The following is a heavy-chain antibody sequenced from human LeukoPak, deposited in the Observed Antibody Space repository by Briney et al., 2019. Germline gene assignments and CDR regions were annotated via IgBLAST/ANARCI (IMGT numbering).Heavy chain of an antibody. CDR3: AKGNGYSYGRYYFDY. CDR1: GFNFGGFA. J-gene: IGHJ4*02. V-gene: IGHV3-23*03. D-gene: IGHD5-18*01. Sequence: GGSLRLSCAASGFNFGGFAMTWVRQAPGRGLDWVSGIYSDGSGTFYSDSVKGRFTISRDNSKNTLYLQVNSLRAEDTAVYYCAKGNGYSYGRYYFDYWGQGTLVTVSS. CDR2: IYSDGSGT.